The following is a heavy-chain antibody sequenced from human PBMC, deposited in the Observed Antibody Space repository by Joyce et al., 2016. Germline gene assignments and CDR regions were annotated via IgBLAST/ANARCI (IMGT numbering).Heavy chain of an antibody. V-gene: IGHV3-33*01. Sequence: QVHLVESGGGVVQTGMYLRLSCAASGFTFSAFDMHWVRRAPGKGLEWVTLIWYDCSQSMFADSVKGRFTISRDNSKNILSLQMKSLRPEGTGVYYCVRNDRVMDVWGQGTPVVVS. CDR3: VRNDRVMDV. CDR2: IWYDCSQS. J-gene: IGHJ6*02. CDR1: GFTFSAFD.